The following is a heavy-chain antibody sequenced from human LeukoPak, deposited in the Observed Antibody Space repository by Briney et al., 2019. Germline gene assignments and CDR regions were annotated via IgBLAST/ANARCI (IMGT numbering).Heavy chain of an antibody. D-gene: IGHD3-22*01. CDR3: ARDYYDSSGYLVGTLSDAFDI. Sequence: SETLSLTCAVYGGSFSGYYWSWIRQPPGKGLEWIGEINHSGSTNYNLSLKSRVTISVDTSKNQFSLKLSSVTAADTAVYYCARDYYDSSGYLVGTLSDAFDIWGQGTMVTVSS. CDR1: GGSFSGYY. CDR2: INHSGST. J-gene: IGHJ3*02. V-gene: IGHV4-34*01.